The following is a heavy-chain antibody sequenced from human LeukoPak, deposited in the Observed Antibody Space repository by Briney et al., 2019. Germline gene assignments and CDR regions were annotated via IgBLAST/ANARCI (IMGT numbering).Heavy chain of an antibody. CDR1: GGSISSGGYS. V-gene: IGHV4-31*11. Sequence: SETLSLTCAVSGGSISSGGYSWSWIRQHPGKGLEWIGYIYYSGSTYYNPSLKSRVTISVDTSKNQFSLKLSSVTAADTAVYYCARSHYYGSGSYYNWFDPWGQGTLVTVSS. J-gene: IGHJ5*02. CDR2: IYYSGST. D-gene: IGHD3-10*01. CDR3: ARSHYYGSGSYYNWFDP.